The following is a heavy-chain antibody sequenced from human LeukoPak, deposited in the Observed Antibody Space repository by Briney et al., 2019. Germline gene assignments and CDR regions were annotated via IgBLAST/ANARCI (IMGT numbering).Heavy chain of an antibody. V-gene: IGHV4-38-2*02. CDR3: AREDYGESNPNWFDP. D-gene: IGHD4-17*01. J-gene: IGHJ5*02. CDR1: GYSISSGYY. Sequence: PSETLSLTCTVSGYSISSGYYWAWIRQPPGKGQEWIASIYYAGNSYYNPSLKSRVTISVDTSKIHFSLKLSSVTGADTAVYYCAREDYGESNPNWFDPWGQGTQVTVSS. CDR2: IYYAGNS.